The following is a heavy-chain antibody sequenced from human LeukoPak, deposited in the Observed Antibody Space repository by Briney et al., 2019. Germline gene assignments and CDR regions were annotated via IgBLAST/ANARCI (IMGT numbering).Heavy chain of an antibody. CDR3: ARGGVGYSSSWYNWFDP. J-gene: IGHJ5*02. Sequence: PGGSLRLSCAASGFTFSSFAMTWVRQAPGKGLEWVSVIYSGGSTYYADSVKGRFTISRDNSKNTLYLQMNSLRAEDTAVYYCARGGVGYSSSWYNWFDPWGQGTLVTVSS. CDR2: IYSGGST. CDR1: GFTFSSFA. D-gene: IGHD6-13*01. V-gene: IGHV3-66*01.